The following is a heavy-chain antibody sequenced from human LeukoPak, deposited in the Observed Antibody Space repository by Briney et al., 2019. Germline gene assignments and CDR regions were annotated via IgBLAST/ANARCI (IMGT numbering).Heavy chain of an antibody. V-gene: IGHV1-46*01. CDR1: GYTFTTYY. J-gene: IGHJ5*02. Sequence: ASVKVSCKASGYTFTTYYMHWVPQAPGPRLQGMGRINPSGGSTSYEQKFQRRVTMTRDMSTSTVYMELSSLRSEDTAVYYCARARSSSSRFDPWGQGTVVTVSA. CDR2: INPSGGST. CDR3: ARARSSSSRFDP. D-gene: IGHD6-6*01.